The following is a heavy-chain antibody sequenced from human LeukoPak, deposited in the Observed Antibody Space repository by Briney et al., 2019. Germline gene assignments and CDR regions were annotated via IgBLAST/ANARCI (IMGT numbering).Heavy chain of an antibody. CDR1: VGPSVVTT. Sequence: MTSETLSSPALSMVGPSVVTTGAGSASPREGAGVDWEINHSGSTNYNPSLKSRVTISVDTSKNQFSLKLSSVTAADTAVYYCASGMAHTVNWGQGTLVTVSS. D-gene: IGHD4-17*01. V-gene: IGHV4-34*01. CDR2: INHSGST. CDR3: ASGMAHTVN. J-gene: IGHJ4*02.